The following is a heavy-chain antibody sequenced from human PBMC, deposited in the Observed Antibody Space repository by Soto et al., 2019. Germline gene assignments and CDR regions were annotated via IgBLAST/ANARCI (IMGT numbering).Heavy chain of an antibody. J-gene: IGHJ6*03. D-gene: IGHD3-16*01. CDR3: AKVLWGDSYFYYYMDV. V-gene: IGHV3-23*01. CDR1: GFTFSSYA. CDR2: IIGSGGST. Sequence: GGSLRLSCAASGFTFSSYAMSWVRQAPGKGLEWVSVIIGSGGSTYYADSVKGRFTISRDNSKNTMYLQMNSLRAEDTAVYYCAKVLWGDSYFYYYMDVWGKGTTVTVSS.